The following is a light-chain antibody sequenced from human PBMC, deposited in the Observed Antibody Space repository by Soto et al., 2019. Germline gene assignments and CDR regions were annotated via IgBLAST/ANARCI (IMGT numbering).Light chain of an antibody. CDR3: GAWDYSLSGWV. CDR2: RNY. V-gene: IGLV1-47*01. J-gene: IGLJ3*02. CDR1: SSNIGSNH. Sequence: QSVLTQPPAASETPGQRVTISCSGSSSNIGSNHVYWYQHLPGTAPKLLIYRNYLRPSGVPDRFSASKSATSASLAISGLRSDYEADYYCGAWDYSLSGWVFGGGTKLTVL.